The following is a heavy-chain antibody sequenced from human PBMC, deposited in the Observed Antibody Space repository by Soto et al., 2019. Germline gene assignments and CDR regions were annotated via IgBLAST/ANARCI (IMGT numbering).Heavy chain of an antibody. CDR2: INHSGST. CDR1: GGSFSGYY. Sequence: PSETLSLTCAVYGGSFSGYYWSWIRQPPWKGLEWIGEINHSGSTNYNPSLKSRVTISVDTSKNQFSLKLSSVTAADTAVYYCARARFLEWLLSSEVGRVSYYYGMDVWGQGTTVTVSS. CDR3: ARARFLEWLLSSEVGRVSYYYGMDV. J-gene: IGHJ6*02. D-gene: IGHD3-3*01. V-gene: IGHV4-34*01.